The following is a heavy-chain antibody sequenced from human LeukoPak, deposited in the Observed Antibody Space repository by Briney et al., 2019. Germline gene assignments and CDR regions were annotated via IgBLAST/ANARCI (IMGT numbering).Heavy chain of an antibody. CDR3: ARLGPYYYDSSGYHFDY. J-gene: IGHJ4*02. D-gene: IGHD3-22*01. Sequence: PSETLSLTCAVSGGSFSGYYWSWIRQPPGKGLEWVGEINHSGSTNYNPSLKSRVTISVDTSKNQFSLKLSSVTAADTAVYYCARLGPYYYDSSGYHFDYWGQGTLVTVSS. CDR2: INHSGST. V-gene: IGHV4-34*01. CDR1: GGSFSGYY.